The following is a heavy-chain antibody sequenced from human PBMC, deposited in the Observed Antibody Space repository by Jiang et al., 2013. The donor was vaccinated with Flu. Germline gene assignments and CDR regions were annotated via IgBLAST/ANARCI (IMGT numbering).Heavy chain of an antibody. CDR2: IIPVFGTP. CDR1: GGTFSKFA. D-gene: IGHD3-22*01. Sequence: SGAEVKKPGSSVKISCRASGGTFSKFAINWVRQAPGQRLEWMGGIIPVFGTPNYAKKFQGRVTITADESTSTAYMELSSLRSDDTAVYYCARGVDSETINYYFFYWGQGTLVTVSS. V-gene: IGHV1-69*01. J-gene: IGHJ4*02. CDR3: ARGVDSETINYYFFY.